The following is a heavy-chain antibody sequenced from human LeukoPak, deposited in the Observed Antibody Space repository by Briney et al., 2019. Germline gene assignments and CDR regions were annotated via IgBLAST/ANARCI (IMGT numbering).Heavy chain of an antibody. CDR2: IWDDGSNK. D-gene: IGHD6-19*01. J-gene: IGHJ4*02. Sequence: GGSLRLSCEASGFTFSTYGMHWVRQAPGKGLEWVAVIWDDGSNKDYADSVKGRFAISRDNSKNTLYLQMNSLRPEDTSVYYCVKDRSAYSNGCDYWGQGTLVTVSA. CDR1: GFTFSTYG. V-gene: IGHV3-30*02. CDR3: VKDRSAYSNGCDY.